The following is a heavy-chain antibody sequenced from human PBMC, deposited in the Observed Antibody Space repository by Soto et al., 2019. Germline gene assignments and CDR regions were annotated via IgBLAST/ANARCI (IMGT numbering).Heavy chain of an antibody. V-gene: IGHV4-59*01. CDR3: ARAMNYDFWSGYYTAGQGVAFDI. CDR2: IYYSGST. Sequence: QVQLQESGPGLVKPSETLSLTCTVSGCSISSYYWSWIRQPPGKGLEWIGYIYYSGSTNYNPSLKSRVTISVDTSKNQFSLKLSSVTAADTAVYYCARAMNYDFWSGYYTAGQGVAFDIWGQGTMVTVSS. J-gene: IGHJ3*02. CDR1: GCSISSYY. D-gene: IGHD3-3*01.